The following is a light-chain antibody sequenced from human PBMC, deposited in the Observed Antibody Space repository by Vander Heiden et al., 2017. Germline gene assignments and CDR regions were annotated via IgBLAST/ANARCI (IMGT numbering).Light chain of an antibody. Sequence: QSVLTQPPAASGTAGQTVTISCSGGSANIGMNYVSWAQQLPGTAPKLLIYSNNQRPSGVPDRFSGTKSGTSASLAISGLRSVDVADYYCAAWDDSLSGWVFGGGTKLTVL. CDR3: AAWDDSLSGWV. V-gene: IGLV1-47*02. CDR2: SNN. J-gene: IGLJ3*02. CDR1: SANIGMNY.